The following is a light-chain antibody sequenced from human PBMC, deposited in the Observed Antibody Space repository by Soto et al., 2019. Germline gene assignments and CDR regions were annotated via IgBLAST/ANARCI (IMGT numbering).Light chain of an antibody. V-gene: IGKV2-28*01. Sequence: DIVMTQSPLSLPVTPGEPASISCRSSQSLLHRNGYNYLAWYLQQPGQSPQLLINLGSDRASLVSDRFRGSGSGIDFTLIMSRLEAADVGVYYCMQALQDPTSSSSPRTKLEIK. CDR3: MQALQDPTSS. CDR2: LGS. J-gene: IGKJ2*03. CDR1: QSLLHRNGYNY.